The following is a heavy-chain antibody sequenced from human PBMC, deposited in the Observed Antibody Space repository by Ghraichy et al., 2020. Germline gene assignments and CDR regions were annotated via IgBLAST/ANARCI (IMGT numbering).Heavy chain of an antibody. CDR2: INPNSGGT. Sequence: ASVKVSCKASGYTFTGYYMHWVRQAPGQGLEWMGWINPNSGGTNYAQKFQGRVTMTRDTSISTAYMELSRLRSDDTAVYYCIYGGNGYYYYGMDVWGQGTTVTVSS. CDR1: GYTFTGYY. D-gene: IGHD4-23*01. CDR3: IYGGNGYYYYGMDV. J-gene: IGHJ6*02. V-gene: IGHV1-2*02.